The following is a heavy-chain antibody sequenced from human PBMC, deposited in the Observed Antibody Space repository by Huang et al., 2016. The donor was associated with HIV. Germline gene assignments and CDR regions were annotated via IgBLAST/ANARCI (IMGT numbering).Heavy chain of an antibody. CDR3: ARIPTPSYYDPWSISSVDEDFFYFNMDL. CDR1: GASFRNYY. D-gene: IGHD3-3*01. CDR2: TKAGVPA. V-gene: IGHV4-34*02. J-gene: IGHJ6*02. Sequence: QVRLEQWGEGVVKPSETLSLTCAVYGASFRNYYWTWVRQSPVKGLQGIGETKAGVPATNIPRVPSRRTLSTDIVTNQVSLRLRARTAADAAVYYCARIPTPSYYDPWSISSVDEDFFYFNMDLWGRGTSVTVSS.